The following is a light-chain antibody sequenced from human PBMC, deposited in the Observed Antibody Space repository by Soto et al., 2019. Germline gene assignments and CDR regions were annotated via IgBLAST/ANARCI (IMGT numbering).Light chain of an antibody. J-gene: IGLJ1*01. V-gene: IGLV2-14*01. CDR3: SSYTSSSTRG. Sequence: QSVLTQPASVSGSPGQSITISCTGTSSDVGGYNYVYWYQQHPGKAPKLMIYEVSNRPSGVSNRFSGSKSGNTASLTISGLQAEDEADYYCSSYTSSSTRGFGTGTKLTVL. CDR1: SSDVGGYNY. CDR2: EVS.